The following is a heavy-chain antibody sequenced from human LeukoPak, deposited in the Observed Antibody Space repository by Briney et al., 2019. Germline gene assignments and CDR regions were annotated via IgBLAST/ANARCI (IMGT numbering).Heavy chain of an antibody. J-gene: IGHJ4*02. D-gene: IGHD3-3*01. CDR3: AKEGGLYDSGGYFDY. V-gene: IGHV3-23*01. CDR1: GFTFSSYS. CDR2: VSSSGGTT. Sequence: PGGSLRLSCAASGFTFSSYSMNWVRQAPGKGLEWVSTVSSSGGTTYYADSVKGRFTISRDSSKNTLDLQMNRLRAEDTALYYCAKEGGLYDSGGYFDYWGQGTLVTVSS.